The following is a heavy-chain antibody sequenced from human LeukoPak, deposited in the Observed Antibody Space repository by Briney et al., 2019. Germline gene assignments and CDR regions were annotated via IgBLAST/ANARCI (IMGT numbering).Heavy chain of an antibody. Sequence: GGSLRLSCAASGFTFSDHYMDWVRQAPGKGLEWVGRTRNKANSYTAEYAASVKGRFTISRDDSKNSLYLKMNSLKTEDTAVYYCARVAPGAYYYDSSDYYSGYYFDYWGQGTLATVSS. CDR3: ARVAPGAYYYDSSDYYSGYYFDY. V-gene: IGHV3-72*01. CDR1: GFTFSDHY. J-gene: IGHJ4*02. CDR2: TRNKANSYTA. D-gene: IGHD3-22*01.